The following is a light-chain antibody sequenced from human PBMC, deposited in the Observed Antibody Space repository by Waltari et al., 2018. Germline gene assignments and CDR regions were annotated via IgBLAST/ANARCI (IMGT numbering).Light chain of an antibody. CDR3: QQYYSTPPT. CDR2: WAS. CDR1: QSVLYSSNNKNY. J-gene: IGKJ1*01. V-gene: IGKV4-1*01. Sequence: DIVMTPSPDSLAVSLGERATINCKPRQSVLYSSNNKNYLAWYQQKPGQPPKLLIYWASTRESGVPDRFSGSGSGTDFTLTISSLQAEDVAVYYCQQYYSTPPTFGQGTKVEIK.